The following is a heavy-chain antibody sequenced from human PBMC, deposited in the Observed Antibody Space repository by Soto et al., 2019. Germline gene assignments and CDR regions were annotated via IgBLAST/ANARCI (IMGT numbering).Heavy chain of an antibody. J-gene: IGHJ5*02. V-gene: IGHV4-39*01. CDR2: IYYSGST. CDR3: ARHRGRGYSYGYGDNWSAP. Sequence: QLQLQESGPGLVKPSETLSLTCTVSGGSISSSSYYWGWIRQPPGKGLEWIGSIYYSGSTYYYPSLKSRVTISVATSKIPFSLKLSSVTAADTAVYYCARHRGRGYSYGYGDNWSAPWGQGTLVTVSS. D-gene: IGHD5-18*01. CDR1: GGSISSSSYY.